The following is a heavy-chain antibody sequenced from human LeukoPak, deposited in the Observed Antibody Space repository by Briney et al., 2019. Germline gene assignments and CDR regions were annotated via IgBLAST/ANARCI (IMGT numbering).Heavy chain of an antibody. V-gene: IGHV3-23*01. Sequence: GGSLRLSCAASGFTFSRNAMNWVRQAPGKGLEWVPVVSGSGGSTYYADSVKGRFTISRDNSKSTLYLQMNSLRAEDTAVYYCAKDNPGYYDSSGYYYPSVFDYWGQGTLVTVSS. CDR1: GFTFSRNA. CDR2: VSGSGGST. J-gene: IGHJ4*02. D-gene: IGHD3-22*01. CDR3: AKDNPGYYDSSGYYYPSVFDY.